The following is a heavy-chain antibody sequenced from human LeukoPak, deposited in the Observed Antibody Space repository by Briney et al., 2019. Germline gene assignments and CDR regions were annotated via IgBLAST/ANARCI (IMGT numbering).Heavy chain of an antibody. V-gene: IGHV3-7*03. CDR3: AKDVLRFLEWLIFDY. D-gene: IGHD3-3*01. J-gene: IGHJ4*02. CDR1: AFIFSGHW. Sequence: GGSLRLSCEGSAFIFSGHWMNWVRQTPGKGLEWVASIKEDGSERQYVDSVKGRFSISRDNTKGSLFLQLNSLRAEDTAVYYCAKDVLRFLEWLIFDYWGQGTLVTVSS. CDR2: IKEDGSER.